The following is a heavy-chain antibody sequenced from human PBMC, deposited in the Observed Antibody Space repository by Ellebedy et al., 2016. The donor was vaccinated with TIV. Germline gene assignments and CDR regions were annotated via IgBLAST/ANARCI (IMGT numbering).Heavy chain of an antibody. Sequence: SETLSLTXAVSGGSISSSNWWSWVRQPPGKGLEWIGEIYHSGSTNYNPSPKSRVTISVDKSKNQFSLKLSSVTAADTAVYYCARAYYYGSGHYFDYWGQGTLVTVSS. CDR1: GGSISSSNW. D-gene: IGHD3-10*01. J-gene: IGHJ4*02. V-gene: IGHV4-4*02. CDR2: IYHSGST. CDR3: ARAYYYGSGHYFDY.